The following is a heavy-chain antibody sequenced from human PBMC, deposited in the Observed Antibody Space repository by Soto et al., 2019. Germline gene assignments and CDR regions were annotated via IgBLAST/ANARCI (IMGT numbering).Heavy chain of an antibody. Sequence: PTLSLPCAISVDSVSSKSATWNWIRQSPSRGLEWLGRTYYRSKWYNEYAVSVKSRITINPDTSKNQFSLQLNSVTPEDTAVYYCARATRTWFDPWGQGTLVTVSS. CDR1: VDSVSSKSAT. CDR2: TYYRSKWYN. V-gene: IGHV6-1*01. CDR3: ARATRTWFDP. J-gene: IGHJ5*02. D-gene: IGHD4-17*01.